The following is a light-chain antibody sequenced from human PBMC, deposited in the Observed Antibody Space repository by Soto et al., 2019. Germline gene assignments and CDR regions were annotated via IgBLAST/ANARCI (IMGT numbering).Light chain of an antibody. CDR2: AAS. V-gene: IGKV1-27*01. J-gene: IGKJ1*01. CDR1: QGIGSF. CDR3: QKYNSAPPWT. Sequence: DIPMTQSPSSLSASVGDRVTITCRASQGIGSFLAWYQQRPGKVPKLLIYAASTLQSGVPSRFSGSGSGTDFTLTISSLQPEDVATYYCQKYNSAPPWTFGQGTKVEVK.